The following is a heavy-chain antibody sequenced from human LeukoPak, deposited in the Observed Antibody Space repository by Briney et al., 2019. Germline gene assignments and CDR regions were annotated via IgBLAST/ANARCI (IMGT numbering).Heavy chain of an antibody. CDR1: GGSISSSSYY. D-gene: IGHD3-10*01. V-gene: IGHV4-39*01. Sequence: SETLSLTCTVSGGSISSSSYYWGWIRLPPGQGLEWIGSIYYSGSTYYNPSLKSRVTISVDTSKNKFSLKLSSVTAADTAVYYCARKGDGSGSYYLSYWGQGTLVTVSS. CDR3: ARKGDGSGSYYLSY. J-gene: IGHJ4*02. CDR2: IYYSGST.